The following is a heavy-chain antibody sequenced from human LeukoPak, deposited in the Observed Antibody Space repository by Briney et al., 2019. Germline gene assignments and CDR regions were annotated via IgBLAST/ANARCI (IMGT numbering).Heavy chain of an antibody. CDR2: FDPGNGET. J-gene: IGHJ4*02. Sequence: GASVKFSCKVSGYSLTELSMHWVRQAPGKGLEWMGGFDPGNGETIFTKNFQGRVTMTDDTSTDTAYMELSSLRSEDTAVYYCTGGTFYRLLDYWGQGTLVTVSS. CDR1: GYSLTELS. D-gene: IGHD2/OR15-2a*01. V-gene: IGHV1-24*01. CDR3: TGGTFYRLLDY.